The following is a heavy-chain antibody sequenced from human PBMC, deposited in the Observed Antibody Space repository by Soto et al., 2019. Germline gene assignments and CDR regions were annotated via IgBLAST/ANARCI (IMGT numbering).Heavy chain of an antibody. V-gene: IGHV4-59*08. Sequence: QVQLQESGPGLVKPSETLSLTCTVSDDSSSSYKWSWIRQPPGRRLEWIGYIDSNGGTSYNPSLQSRVTLSIDASTKQVSLKLSSGTAADTAVHYCVRQGFGRLHGLVDVWGQGTTVTVSS. CDR2: IDSNGGT. CDR3: VRQGFGRLHGLVDV. J-gene: IGHJ6*02. D-gene: IGHD3-10*01. CDR1: DDSSSSYK.